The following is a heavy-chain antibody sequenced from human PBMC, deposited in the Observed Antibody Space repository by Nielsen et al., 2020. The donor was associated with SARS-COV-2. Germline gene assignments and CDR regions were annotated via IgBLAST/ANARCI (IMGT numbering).Heavy chain of an antibody. Sequence: GESLKISCAASGFTFDDYGMSWVRQAPGKGLEWVSGINWSGDNTGYADSIKGRFTISRDNAKNSLFLQMNSLRAEDTAFYYCARGGVLWFAELPDYWGQGTLVTVSS. CDR3: ARGGVLWFAELPDY. D-gene: IGHD3-10*01. V-gene: IGHV3-20*04. CDR2: INWSGDNT. J-gene: IGHJ4*02. CDR1: GFTFDDYG.